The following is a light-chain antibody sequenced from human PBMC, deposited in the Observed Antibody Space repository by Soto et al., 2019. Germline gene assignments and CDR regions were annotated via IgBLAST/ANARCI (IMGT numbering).Light chain of an antibody. CDR3: QQHNSYPRT. J-gene: IGKJ1*01. CDR1: QSISTR. V-gene: IGKV1-5*03. Sequence: DIQMTQSPSTLSASVGDRVTITCRASQSISTRLAWYQQKPGKAPKLLIYTASNLARGVPSRFSGSGSGTEFTLTISSLQPDDFATYYCQQHNSYPRTFGQGTKVEIK. CDR2: TAS.